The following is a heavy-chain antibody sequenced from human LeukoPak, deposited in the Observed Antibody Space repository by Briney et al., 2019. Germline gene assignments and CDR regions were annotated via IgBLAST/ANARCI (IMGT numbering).Heavy chain of an antibody. D-gene: IGHD6-6*01. Sequence: SQTLSLTCAISGDSIFTDNVAWNWIRQSRSRRLEWLGRTYYRSKWSFDYAVSVKSRITINADTSKNLFSLQLSSVTPEDTAVYYCARGKYTSFDNWGQGTLVTVSS. V-gene: IGHV6-1*01. J-gene: IGHJ4*02. CDR2: TYYRSKWSF. CDR1: GDSIFTDNVA. CDR3: ARGKYTSFDN.